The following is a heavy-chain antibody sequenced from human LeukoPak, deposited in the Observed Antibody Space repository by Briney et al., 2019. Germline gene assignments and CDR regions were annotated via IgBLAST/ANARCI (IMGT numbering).Heavy chain of an antibody. CDR2: IYHSGST. D-gene: IGHD2-2*01. V-gene: IGHV4-30-2*01. Sequence: SQTLSLTCTVSGGSISSGGYYWSWIRQPPGKGLEWIGYIYHSGSTYYNPSLKSRVTISVDTSKNQFSLKLSSVTAADTAVYYCARDGGYCSSTSCYLHYYYYGMDVWGQGTTVTVSS. CDR1: GGSISSGGYY. CDR3: ARDGGYCSSTSCYLHYYYYGMDV. J-gene: IGHJ6*02.